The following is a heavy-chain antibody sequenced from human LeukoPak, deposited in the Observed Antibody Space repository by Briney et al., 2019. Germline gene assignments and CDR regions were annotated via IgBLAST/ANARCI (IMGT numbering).Heavy chain of an antibody. CDR2: ISSTSTYV. D-gene: IGHD5/OR15-5a*01. V-gene: IGHV3-21*03. J-gene: IGHJ4*02. CDR1: GFTFSTYS. CDR3: ARFYD. Sequence: PGGSLRLSCAASGFTFSTYSMNWVRQAPGKGLEWAASISSTSTYVYYADSVKGRFTISRDNTKHSLFLQMNSLTAEDTAVYYCARFYDWGQGTLVTVSS.